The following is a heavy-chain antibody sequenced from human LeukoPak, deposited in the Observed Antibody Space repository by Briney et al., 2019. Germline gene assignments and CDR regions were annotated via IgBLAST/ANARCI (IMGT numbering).Heavy chain of an antibody. D-gene: IGHD6-13*01. CDR1: GFTFSNAW. V-gene: IGHV3-15*01. CDR2: IKSKTDGGTT. CDR3: TTDLTLGTYYYYGMDV. Sequence: PGGSLRLSCAASGFTFSNAWMSWVRQAPGKGLEWVGRIKSKTDGGTTDYAAPVKGRFTISRDDSKNTLYLQVNSLKTEDTAVYYCTTDLTLGTYYYYGMDVWGKGTTVTVSS. J-gene: IGHJ6*04.